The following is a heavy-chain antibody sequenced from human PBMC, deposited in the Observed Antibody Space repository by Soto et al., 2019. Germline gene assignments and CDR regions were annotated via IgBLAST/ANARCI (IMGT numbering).Heavy chain of an antibody. V-gene: IGHV4-30-4*01. D-gene: IGHD3-22*01. CDR3: AREPKQNYDTSTWNGGCDS. J-gene: IGHJ4*02. CDR2: IYYTGNN. Sequence: SETLSLTCTVSGDSISSPHYYWTWVRQPPGKGLEWVGYIYYTGNNFYNPALQSRIAMSVDPSTNQFSLNLASVTAADTAVYYCAREPKQNYDTSTWNGGCDSWGPGTLVTVSS. CDR1: GDSISSPHYY.